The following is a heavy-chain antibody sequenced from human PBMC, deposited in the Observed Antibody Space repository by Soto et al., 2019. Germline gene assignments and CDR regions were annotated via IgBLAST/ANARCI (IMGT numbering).Heavy chain of an antibody. CDR2: VHAGGST. D-gene: IGHD2-15*01. V-gene: IGHV4-31*03. CDR1: GGSINNGVYF. Sequence: QVQLQESGPGRVQPSQTLSLTCSVSGGSINNGVYFWSWIRQHPGKGLEWIGYVHAGGSTYYNPSLKGRVAMSIDTSKNQFYLNLKSVTAADTAVFYCVRGFVVAAMAFDYWGPGTLITVSS. J-gene: IGHJ4*02. CDR3: VRGFVVAAMAFDY.